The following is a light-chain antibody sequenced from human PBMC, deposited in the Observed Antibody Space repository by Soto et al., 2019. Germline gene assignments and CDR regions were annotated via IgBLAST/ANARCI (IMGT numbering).Light chain of an antibody. CDR3: ASYTGSSTLDV. Sequence: QSALTQPASLSGSPGQSITISCTGTSSDVGGFNYVFWYQQHPGKAPKLMIYDVSNRPSGVSDRFSGSKSGNTASLTISGLQAEDEADYYCASYTGSSTLDVFGTGTKLTVL. CDR2: DVS. V-gene: IGLV2-14*01. J-gene: IGLJ1*01. CDR1: SSDVGGFNY.